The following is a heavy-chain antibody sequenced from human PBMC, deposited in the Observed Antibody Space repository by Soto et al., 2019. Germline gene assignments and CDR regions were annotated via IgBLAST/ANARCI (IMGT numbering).Heavy chain of an antibody. CDR3: ARDLGYYDSSGYYSFYYYGMDV. V-gene: IGHV1-69*01. CDR2: IIPIFGTA. D-gene: IGHD3-22*01. J-gene: IGHJ6*02. CDR1: GGTFSSYA. Sequence: QVQLVQSGAEVKKPGSSVKVSCKASGGTFSSYAISWVRQAPGQGLEWMGGIIPIFGTANYAQKFQGSVTITADEATSAAYMERSSLRSEDTAVDYCARDLGYYDSSGYYSFYYYGMDVWGQGTTVTVSS.